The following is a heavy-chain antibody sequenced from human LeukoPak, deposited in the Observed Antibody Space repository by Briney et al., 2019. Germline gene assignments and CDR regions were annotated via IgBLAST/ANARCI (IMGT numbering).Heavy chain of an antibody. CDR3: ARDWMVRGGSRFDY. J-gene: IGHJ4*02. Sequence: PGGSLRLSCAASGFTFSSYSMNWVRQAPGKGLEWVSSISSSSNYIYYADSVKGRFTISRDNAKNSLYLQMNSLRAEDTAVYYCARDWMVRGGSRFDYWGQGTLVTVSS. CDR1: GFTFSSYS. D-gene: IGHD3-10*01. CDR2: ISSSSNYI. V-gene: IGHV3-21*01.